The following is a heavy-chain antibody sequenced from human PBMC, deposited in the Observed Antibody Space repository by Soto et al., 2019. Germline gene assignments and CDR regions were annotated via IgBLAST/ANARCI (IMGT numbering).Heavy chain of an antibody. Sequence: PSETLSLTCTVSGGSISSYYWSWIRQPPGKGLEWIGYIYYSGSTNYNPSLKSRVTISVDTSKNQFSLKLSSVTAADTAVYYCARGFPIRRGCPLGFDYWGEGSLVTSPQ. V-gene: IGHV4-59*01. J-gene: IGHJ4*02. CDR2: IYYSGST. CDR1: GGSISSYY. D-gene: IGHD6-19*01. CDR3: ARGFPIRRGCPLGFDY.